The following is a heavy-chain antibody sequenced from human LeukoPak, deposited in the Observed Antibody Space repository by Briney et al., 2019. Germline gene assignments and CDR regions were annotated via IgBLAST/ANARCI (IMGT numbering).Heavy chain of an antibody. D-gene: IGHD1-7*01. V-gene: IGHV3-66*02. CDR1: GFTVSDNY. CDR2: IYTSGTT. Sequence: PGGSLRLSCAVSGFTVSDNYMTWVRQAPGKGLEWVSIIYTSGTTYYSDSVKGRFTISGDISKNTLYLQMNSLRAEDTAVYYCARSGRTSFYSYMDVWGKGTTVTVSS. J-gene: IGHJ6*03. CDR3: ARSGRTSFYSYMDV.